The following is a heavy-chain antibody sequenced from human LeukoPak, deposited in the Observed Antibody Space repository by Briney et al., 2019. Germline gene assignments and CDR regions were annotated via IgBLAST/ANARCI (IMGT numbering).Heavy chain of an antibody. D-gene: IGHD1-26*01. Sequence: SETLSRTCTVSGGSISSNYWSWIRQAAGKGLEWIGRIYTSGSTNYNASHKSRVSMSVDTSKNQFSLKLSSVTAADTAVFYCARENSGSYREFDYWGQGTLVTVSS. J-gene: IGHJ4*02. CDR3: ARENSGSYREFDY. V-gene: IGHV4-4*07. CDR2: IYTSGST. CDR1: GGSISSNY.